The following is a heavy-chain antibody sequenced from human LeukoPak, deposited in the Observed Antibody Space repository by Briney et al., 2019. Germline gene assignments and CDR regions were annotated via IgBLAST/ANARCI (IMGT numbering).Heavy chain of an antibody. CDR1: GFTFSDYY. CDR2: ISSSSNTI. D-gene: IGHD6-13*01. CDR3: ARGSSCYTRGYFHH. V-gene: IGHV3-11*01. Sequence: GGSLRLSCAASGFTFSDYYMSWIRQAPGKGLEWVSYISSSSNTIYYADSVKGRFTISRDNGQNTLFLQMNSLRAEDTAVYYCARGSSCYTRGYFHHWGQGTLVTVSS. J-gene: IGHJ1*01.